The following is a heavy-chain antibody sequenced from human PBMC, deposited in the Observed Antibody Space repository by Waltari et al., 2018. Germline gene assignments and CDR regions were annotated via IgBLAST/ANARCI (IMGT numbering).Heavy chain of an antibody. J-gene: IGHJ4*02. CDR3: ARRVVREPFDH. CDR1: GYSFTDYW. Sequence: EVQLVQSGAEVKKPGESLRISCKGSGYSFTDYWILWVRQMPGKGLEWVARIDPLDSSTVYNSSFQVHVTVSADKSISTAYLQWSSLKASDTAMYFCARRVVREPFDHWGQGTLVTVSS. CDR2: IDPLDSST. V-gene: IGHV5-10-1*03. D-gene: IGHD3-10*02.